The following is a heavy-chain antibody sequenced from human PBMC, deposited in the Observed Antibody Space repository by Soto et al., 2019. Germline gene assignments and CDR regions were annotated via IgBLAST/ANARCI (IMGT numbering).Heavy chain of an antibody. CDR2: ISDDGSNK. Sequence: GSLRLSCAASGFTFRSYGMHWVRQAPGKGLEWVAVISDDGSNKYYADSMKGRFTISRDNSKNTLYLQVNNLRAEDAAVYYCAKALVDGYNRPLDFDYGGQGTLVSVFS. V-gene: IGHV3-30*18. J-gene: IGHJ4*02. CDR1: GFTFRSYG. D-gene: IGHD5-12*01. CDR3: AKALVDGYNRPLDFDY.